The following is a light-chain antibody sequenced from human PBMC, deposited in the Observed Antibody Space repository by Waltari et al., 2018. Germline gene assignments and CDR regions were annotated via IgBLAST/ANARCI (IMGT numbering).Light chain of an antibody. CDR3: QQYGSSPLT. V-gene: IGKV3-20*01. J-gene: IGKJ4*01. Sequence: IVLTQSPGTLSLSPGERATLSCRASQSVTNNYLAWYRQKPGQAPRVLIYAASSRATGIPERFSGSGSGTDFSLTIRRVEPEDFAVYFCQQYGSSPLTFGGGTKVEIK. CDR1: QSVTNNY. CDR2: AAS.